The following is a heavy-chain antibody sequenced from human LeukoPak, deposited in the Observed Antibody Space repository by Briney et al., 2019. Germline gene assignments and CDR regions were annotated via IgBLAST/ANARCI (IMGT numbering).Heavy chain of an antibody. D-gene: IGHD4-23*01. Sequence: SETLSLTCTVSGYSISNGYHWGWIRQPPGKGLEWIGRIYSSGSTNYNPSLKSRVTMSVDTSKNQFSLKLSSVTAADTAVYYCARSRGNSRYYYYMDVWGKGTTVTVSS. J-gene: IGHJ6*03. CDR1: GYSISNGYH. CDR2: IYSSGST. CDR3: ARSRGNSRYYYYMDV. V-gene: IGHV4-38-2*02.